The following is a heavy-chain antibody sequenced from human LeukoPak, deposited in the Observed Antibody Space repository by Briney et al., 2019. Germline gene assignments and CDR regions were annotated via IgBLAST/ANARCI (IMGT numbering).Heavy chain of an antibody. D-gene: IGHD2-2*02. CDR2: INPNSGGT. CDR3: ARDGDIVVVPAAIVGNWFDP. CDR1: GGTFSSFP. V-gene: IGHV1-2*02. Sequence: ASVKVSCKASGGTFSSFPISWVRQAPGQGLEWMGWINPNSGGTNYAQKFQGRVTMTRDTSISTAYMELSRLRSDDTAVYYCARDGDIVVVPAAIVGNWFDPWGQGTLVTVSS. J-gene: IGHJ5*02.